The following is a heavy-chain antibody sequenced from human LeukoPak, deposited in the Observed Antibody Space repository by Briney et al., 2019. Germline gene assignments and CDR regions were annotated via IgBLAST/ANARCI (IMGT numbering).Heavy chain of an antibody. V-gene: IGHV3-9*01. J-gene: IGHJ4*02. Sequence: GGSLRLSCAASGFTFRDSAMHWVRQVPGKGLEWVSSISWSSEYVFYADSVKGRFTISRDSAKNSLYLQMDSLRAEDTALYYCAKEGSVCTNGICRYFDYWGQGTLVTVSS. CDR1: GFTFRDSA. CDR3: AKEGSVCTNGICRYFDY. CDR2: ISWSSEYV. D-gene: IGHD2-8*01.